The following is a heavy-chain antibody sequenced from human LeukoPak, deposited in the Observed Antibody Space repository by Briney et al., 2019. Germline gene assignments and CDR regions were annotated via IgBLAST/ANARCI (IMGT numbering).Heavy chain of an antibody. CDR3: AKGNYYDSNSYLYYFDY. J-gene: IGHJ4*02. Sequence: GGSLRLSCAASGFTFSSYAVSWVRQAPGKGLEWVSAVTGSGGGTYYADSVKGRFTISRDYSKNTLYLQMNSLRAEDTAVYYCAKGNYYDSNSYLYYFDYWGQGTLVTVSS. CDR1: GFTFSSYA. CDR2: VTGSGGGT. V-gene: IGHV3-23*01. D-gene: IGHD3-22*01.